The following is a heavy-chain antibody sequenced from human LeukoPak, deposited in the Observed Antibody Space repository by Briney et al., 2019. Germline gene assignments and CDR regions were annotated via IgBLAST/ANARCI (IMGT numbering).Heavy chain of an antibody. CDR3: ARRSGYYKFDY. J-gene: IGHJ4*02. CDR2: INHSGSA. Sequence: SETLSLTCAVYGGSFSVYYWSWIRQPPGKGLEWIGEINHSGSANYNPSLKSRVTISVDTSKNQFSLKLSSVTAADTAVYYCARRSGYYKFDYWGQGTLVTVSS. D-gene: IGHD3-3*01. CDR1: GGSFSVYY. V-gene: IGHV4-34*01.